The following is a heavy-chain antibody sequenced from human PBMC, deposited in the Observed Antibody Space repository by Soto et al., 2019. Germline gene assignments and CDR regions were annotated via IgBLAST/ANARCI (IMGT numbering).Heavy chain of an antibody. V-gene: IGHV4-34*01. J-gene: IGHJ4*02. D-gene: IGHD6-13*01. CDR3: AGGTIAAAGTRVDY. CDR1: GGSFSGYY. CDR2: INHSGST. Sequence: SETLSLTCAVYGGSFSGYYWSWIRQPPGKGLEWIGEINHSGSTNYNPSLKSRVTISVDTSKNQFSLKLSSVTAADTAVYYCAGGTIAAAGTRVDYWGQGTLVTVSS.